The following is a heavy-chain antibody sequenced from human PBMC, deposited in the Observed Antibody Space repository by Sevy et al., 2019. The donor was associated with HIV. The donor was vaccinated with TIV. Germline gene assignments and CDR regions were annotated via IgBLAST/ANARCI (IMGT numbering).Heavy chain of an antibody. J-gene: IGHJ3*02. CDR1: GFTFSSNA. V-gene: IGHV3-23*01. Sequence: GGSLRLSCEASGFTFSSNAMSWVRQAPGKGLEWVSGISGGGGDTFYADPVKGRFTISRDNSKNTLFLQINSLRAEDTALYYCVKGARYTIPNDAFDIWGQGTMVTVSS. CDR2: ISGGGGDT. D-gene: IGHD2-2*02. CDR3: VKGARYTIPNDAFDI.